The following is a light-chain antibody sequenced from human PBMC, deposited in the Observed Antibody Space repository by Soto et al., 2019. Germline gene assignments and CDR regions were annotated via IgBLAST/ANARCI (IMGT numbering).Light chain of an antibody. CDR1: QGIGIY. J-gene: IGKJ4*01. V-gene: IGKV1-27*01. Sequence: DIQMTQSPSSLSASFGDRVTMTCRASQGIGIYLAWFQQRPGNTPKLLIYAASTLQSGVPSRFSGSGSGPDFTLTISSLQPEDVATYYCQKYNSAPLTFGGGTRVEIK. CDR2: AAS. CDR3: QKYNSAPLT.